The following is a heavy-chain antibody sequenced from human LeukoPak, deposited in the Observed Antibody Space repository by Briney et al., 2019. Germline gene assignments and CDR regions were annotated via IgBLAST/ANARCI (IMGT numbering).Heavy chain of an antibody. CDR2: IKQDGTEK. J-gene: IGHJ4*02. CDR3: ARADSSGYYHPPHY. D-gene: IGHD3-22*01. Sequence: GGSLRLSCATSGFSFTTYWMSWVRQAPGKGLEWVANIKQDGTEKYYVDSVKGRFTISRDNAKNSLYLQMNSLRAEDTAVYYCARADSSGYYHPPHYWGQGTLVTVSS. CDR1: GFSFTTYW. V-gene: IGHV3-7*01.